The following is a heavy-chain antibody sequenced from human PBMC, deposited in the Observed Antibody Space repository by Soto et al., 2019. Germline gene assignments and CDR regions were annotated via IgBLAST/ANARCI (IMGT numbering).Heavy chain of an antibody. D-gene: IGHD3-22*01. CDR1: GFTFSSYS. J-gene: IGHJ3*02. CDR2: ISSSSSYI. Sequence: GWSLRLSCAASGFTFSSYSMNWVRQAPGKGLEWVSSISSSSSYIYYADSVKGRFTISRDNAKNSLYLQMNSLRAEDTAVYYCARSGSMIVVATDAFDIWGQGTMVTVSS. V-gene: IGHV3-21*01. CDR3: ARSGSMIVVATDAFDI.